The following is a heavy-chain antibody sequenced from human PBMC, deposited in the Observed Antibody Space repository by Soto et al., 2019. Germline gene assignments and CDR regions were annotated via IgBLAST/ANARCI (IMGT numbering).Heavy chain of an antibody. CDR3: AADRDCSGGSCYDLGYFDY. CDR1: GFTFTSSA. D-gene: IGHD2-15*01. Sequence: ASVKVSCKASGFTFTSSAVQWVRQARGQRLEWIGWIVVGSGNTNYAQKFQERVTITRDMSTSTACMELSSLRSEDTAVYYCAADRDCSGGSCYDLGYFDYWGQGTLVT. CDR2: IVVGSGNT. V-gene: IGHV1-58*01. J-gene: IGHJ4*02.